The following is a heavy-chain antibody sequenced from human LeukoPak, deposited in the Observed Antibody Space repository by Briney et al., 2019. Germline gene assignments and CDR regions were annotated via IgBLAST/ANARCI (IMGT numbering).Heavy chain of an antibody. CDR2: INPNSGGT. CDR1: GYTFTGYY. Sequence: ASVNVSCKACGYTFTGYYMHWVRHAPGQGLEWMGWINPNSGGTNYAQKFQGRVTMTRDTSISTAYMELSRLRSDGTAVYYCARLGSGDTIFGVVTMGFYYYYYMDVWGKGTTVTVSS. V-gene: IGHV1-2*02. D-gene: IGHD3-3*01. J-gene: IGHJ6*03. CDR3: ARLGSGDTIFGVVTMGFYYYYYMDV.